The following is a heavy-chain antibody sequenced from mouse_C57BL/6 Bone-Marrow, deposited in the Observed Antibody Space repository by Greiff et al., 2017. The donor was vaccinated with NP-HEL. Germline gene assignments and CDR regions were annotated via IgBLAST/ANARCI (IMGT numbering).Heavy chain of an antibody. CDR1: GFTFSDYY. V-gene: IGHV5-12*02. Sequence: EVMLVESGGGLVQPGGSLKLSCATSGFTFSDYYMYWVRQTPEKRLEWVAYISNGGGSTYYPDTVKGRFTISRDNAKNTLYLQMSRLKSEDTAMYYCASPPTGTGAWFAYWGQGTLVTVSA. D-gene: IGHD4-1*02. J-gene: IGHJ3*01. CDR3: ASPPTGTGAWFAY. CDR2: ISNGGGST.